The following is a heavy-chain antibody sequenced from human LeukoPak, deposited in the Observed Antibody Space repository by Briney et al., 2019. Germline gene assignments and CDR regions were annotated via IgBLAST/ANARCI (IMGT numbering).Heavy chain of an antibody. D-gene: IGHD2-2*01. J-gene: IGHJ4*02. CDR3: ARDLGSRYCSSTSCLYHFDY. CDR2: NYTSGST. CDR1: GGSISSYY. V-gene: IGHV4-4*07. Sequence: SETLSLTCTVSGGSISSYYWSGIRQPAGKGLEWIGRNYTSGSTNYNPSLKSRVTMSVDTSKNQFSPKLSSVTAADTAVYYCARDLGSRYCSSTSCLYHFDYWGQGTLVTVSS.